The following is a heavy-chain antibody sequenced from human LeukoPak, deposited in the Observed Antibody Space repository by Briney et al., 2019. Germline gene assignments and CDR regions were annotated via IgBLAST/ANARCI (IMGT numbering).Heavy chain of an antibody. J-gene: IGHJ4*02. V-gene: IGHV4-31*03. D-gene: IGHD6-13*01. CDR2: IYYSGST. CDR3: ARGGIAPDY. CDR1: GGSISSGGYS. Sequence: PSETLSLTCTVSGGSISSGGYSWSWIRQHPGTGLEWIGYIYYSGSTYYNPSLKSRVTISVDTSKNQFSLKLSSVTAADTAVYYCARGGIAPDYWGQGTLVTVSS.